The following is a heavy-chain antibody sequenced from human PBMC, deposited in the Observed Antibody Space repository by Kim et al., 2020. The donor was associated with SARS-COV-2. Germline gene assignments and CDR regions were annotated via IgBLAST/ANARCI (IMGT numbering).Heavy chain of an antibody. Sequence: ASVKVSCKASGYTFTGYYMHWVRQAPGQGLEWMGRINPNSGGTNYAQKFQGRVTMTRDTSISTAYMELSRLRSDDTAVYYCAISSGWPEGYFDYWGQGTLVTVSS. D-gene: IGHD6-19*01. CDR2: INPNSGGT. J-gene: IGHJ4*02. V-gene: IGHV1-2*06. CDR3: AISSGWPEGYFDY. CDR1: GYTFTGYY.